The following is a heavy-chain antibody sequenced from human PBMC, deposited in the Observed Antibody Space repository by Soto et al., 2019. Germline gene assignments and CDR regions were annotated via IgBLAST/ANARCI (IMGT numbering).Heavy chain of an antibody. Sequence: LVESGGGVVQPGRSLRLSCAASGFTFSTYPIHWVRQAPGKGLEWVAVISSDGSDKHYADSVKGRFTISRDNSKNTLYLQMNSLRAEDTALYYCARDRDVAAAAYYFDYWGQGTLVTVSS. CDR1: GFTFSTYP. CDR3: ARDRDVAAAAYYFDY. D-gene: IGHD6-13*01. V-gene: IGHV3-30*04. J-gene: IGHJ4*02. CDR2: ISSDGSDK.